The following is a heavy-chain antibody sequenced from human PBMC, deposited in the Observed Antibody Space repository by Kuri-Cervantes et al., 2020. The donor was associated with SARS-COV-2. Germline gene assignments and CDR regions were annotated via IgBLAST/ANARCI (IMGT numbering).Heavy chain of an antibody. CDR2: INPNSGGT. J-gene: IGHJ4*02. D-gene: IGHD4-11*01. CDR3: ARDGSATVSTLFDY. Sequence: ASVKVSCKASGYTFTGYYMHWVRQAPGQGLEWMGWINPNSGGTNYAQKFQGRVTMTRDTSISTAYMELSRLRSDDTAVYYCARDGSATVSTLFDYWGQGTRVTVSS. V-gene: IGHV1-2*02. CDR1: GYTFTGYY.